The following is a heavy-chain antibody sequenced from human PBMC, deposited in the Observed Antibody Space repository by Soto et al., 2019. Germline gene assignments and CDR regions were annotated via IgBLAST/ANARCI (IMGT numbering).Heavy chain of an antibody. CDR2: TYYRSKWYN. CDR3: ARATIFGHYYYYGMDV. J-gene: IGHJ6*02. D-gene: IGHD3-3*01. V-gene: IGHV6-1*01. Sequence: SQTLSLTCAISGDSVSSNSAAWNWIRQSPSRGLEWLGRTYYRSKWYNDYEVSVKSRITINPDTSKNQFSLQLNSVTPEDTAVYYCARATIFGHYYYYGMDVWGQGTTVTVSS. CDR1: GDSVSSNSAA.